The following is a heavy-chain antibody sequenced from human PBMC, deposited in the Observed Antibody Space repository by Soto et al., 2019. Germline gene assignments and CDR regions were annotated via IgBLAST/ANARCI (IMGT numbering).Heavy chain of an antibody. CDR3: ATIYYYDSSGYPDYYGMDV. Sequence: PSETLSLTCTVSGGFISSGGYYWSWIRQHPGKGLEWIGYVDYRGSTDYSPSLKSRVTISLDTSKNQFSLKLSSVTAADTAVYYCATIYYYDSSGYPDYYGMDVWGQGTTVTVSS. V-gene: IGHV4-31*03. CDR2: VDYRGST. CDR1: GGFISSGGYY. D-gene: IGHD3-22*01. J-gene: IGHJ6*02.